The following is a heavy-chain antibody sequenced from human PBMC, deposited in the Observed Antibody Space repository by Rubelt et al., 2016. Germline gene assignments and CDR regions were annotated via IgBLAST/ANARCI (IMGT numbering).Heavy chain of an antibody. Sequence: QLQLQESGPGLVKPSETLSLTCTVSGGSISSSSYYWGWIRQPPGKGLEWIGEINHSGSTNYNPFLKSRVTISVDTSKNQFSLKLSSVTAADTAVYYCAANVDIETNWFDPWGQGTLVTVSS. CDR2: INHSGST. V-gene: IGHV4-39*07. D-gene: IGHD5-12*01. CDR1: GGSISSSSYY. J-gene: IGHJ5*02. CDR3: AANVDIETNWFDP.